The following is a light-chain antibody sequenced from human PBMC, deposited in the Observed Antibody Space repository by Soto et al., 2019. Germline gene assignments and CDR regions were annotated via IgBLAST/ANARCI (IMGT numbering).Light chain of an antibody. Sequence: DIVMTQSPDSLAVSLGERATINCKSSQRILYNSNNKNQVAWYQQKPGQPPKLLIYWASTRDSGVPDRFSGSGSGTDFTLTISSLQAEDVAFYYCQQYYSIPFTFGQGTKLEIK. CDR3: QQYYSIPFT. V-gene: IGKV4-1*01. CDR1: QRILYNSNNKNQ. CDR2: WAS. J-gene: IGKJ2*01.